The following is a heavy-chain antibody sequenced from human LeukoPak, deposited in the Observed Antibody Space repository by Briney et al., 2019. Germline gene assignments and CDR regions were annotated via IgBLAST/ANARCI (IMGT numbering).Heavy chain of an antibody. J-gene: IGHJ3*02. CDR1: GYTFTSYA. CDR2: INAGNGDT. CDR3: ARRTGVIGYCSGGSCYPYAFDI. D-gene: IGHD2-15*01. V-gene: IGHV1-3*01. Sequence: GASVKVSCKASGYTFTSYAMHWVRQAPGQRLEWMGWINAGNGDTKYSQKFQGRVTITRDTSASTAYMELSSLRSEDTAVYYCARRTGVIGYCSGGSCYPYAFDIWGQGTMVTVSS.